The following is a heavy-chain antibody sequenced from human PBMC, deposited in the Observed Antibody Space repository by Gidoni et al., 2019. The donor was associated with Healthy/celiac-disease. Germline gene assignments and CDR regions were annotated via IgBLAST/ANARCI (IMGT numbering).Heavy chain of an antibody. J-gene: IGHJ4*02. CDR1: GFTFDDYA. CDR2: ISWHSGGI. V-gene: IGHV3-9*01. CDR3: AKGYSSGWQPADY. Sequence: EVQLVESGRGLVQPGRSVRLYCAAYGFTFDDYAMTLVRQAPGKGLVWVSDISWHSGGIGYADAVTGRFAISRDNAKNSLYLQMNSLRAEDTALYCCAKGYSSGWQPADYWGQGTLVTVSS. D-gene: IGHD6-19*01.